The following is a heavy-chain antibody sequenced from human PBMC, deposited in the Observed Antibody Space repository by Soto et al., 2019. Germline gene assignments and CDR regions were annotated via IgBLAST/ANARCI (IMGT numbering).Heavy chain of an antibody. CDR1: GGSFSSNNW. J-gene: IGHJ4*02. Sequence: SETLSLTCAVSGGSFSSNNWCTWVRQPPGQGLEWIGEIYRTGSTNYNPSLKSRVTISLDKSENQFSLKVTSLTAADTAVYYCASRDPGTSVDYWGQGTLVTVSS. V-gene: IGHV4-4*02. CDR3: ASRDPGTSVDY. D-gene: IGHD1-7*01. CDR2: IYRTGST.